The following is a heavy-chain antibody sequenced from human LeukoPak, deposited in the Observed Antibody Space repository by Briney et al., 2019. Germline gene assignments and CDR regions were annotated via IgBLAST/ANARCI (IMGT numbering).Heavy chain of an antibody. CDR2: IYTSGST. V-gene: IGHV4-4*07. CDR3: ARGPGYDNSGYYYYFDY. J-gene: IGHJ4*02. D-gene: IGHD3-22*01. Sequence: PSETLSLTCTVSGGSISSYYWSWIRQPAGKGLEWIRRIYTSGSTNYNPSLKSRVTMSVDTSKNQLSLKLSSVTAADTAVYYCARGPGYDNSGYYYYFDYWGQGILVTVSS. CDR1: GGSISSYY.